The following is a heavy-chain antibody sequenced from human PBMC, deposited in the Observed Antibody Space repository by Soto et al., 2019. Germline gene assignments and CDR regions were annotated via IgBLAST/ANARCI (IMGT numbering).Heavy chain of an antibody. Sequence: QVQLVQSGAEVKKPGASAKVSCKASGYTFSTYGFSWVRQAPGQGLEWMGWIGADNGDTNYAQNFQGRVTMTTDTSTTTSYMELRSLTSDDTAVYFCARDWKGAEGFDPWGQGTLVTVSS. V-gene: IGHV1-18*01. J-gene: IGHJ5*02. CDR1: GYTFSTYG. D-gene: IGHD1-1*01. CDR2: IGADNGDT. CDR3: ARDWKGAEGFDP.